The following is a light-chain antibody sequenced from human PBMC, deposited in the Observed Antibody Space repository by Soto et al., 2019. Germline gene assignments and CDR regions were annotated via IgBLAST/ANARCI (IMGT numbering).Light chain of an antibody. J-gene: IGLJ3*02. CDR2: LEGSGSY. CDR1: SGHISYI. CDR3: ETWDSDTHTV. V-gene: IGLV4-60*02. Sequence: QSVLTQSSSASASLGSSVKLTCTLSSGHISYIIAWHQQQPGKAPPYLMKLEGSGSYTKGSGVPDRFSGSSSGADRYLTIFNRQFEDEGDYYCETWDSDTHTVFGGGTKVTVL.